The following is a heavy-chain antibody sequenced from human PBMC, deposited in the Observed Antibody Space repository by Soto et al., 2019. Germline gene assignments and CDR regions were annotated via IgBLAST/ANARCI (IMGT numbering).Heavy chain of an antibody. V-gene: IGHV4-59*08. J-gene: IGHJ2*01. Sequence: QVQLQESGPGLVKPSETLSLTCTVSGDFISSHYWSWIRQPPGKGLEWIGYVYNDGKTDSSPSLKSRVTLSLYTSKNPLSLSLTSVTAADTAVYYCARPKGIAPAVWSFDLWGRGTLVTVSS. CDR3: ARPKGIAPAVWSFDL. D-gene: IGHD2-15*01. CDR1: GDFISSHY. CDR2: VYNDGKT.